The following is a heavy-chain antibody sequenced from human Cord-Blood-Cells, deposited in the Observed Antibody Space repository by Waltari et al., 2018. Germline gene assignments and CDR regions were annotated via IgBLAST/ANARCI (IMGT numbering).Heavy chain of an antibody. D-gene: IGHD6-13*01. CDR3: AKTGIAAAGTNGYMDV. Sequence: EVQLVESGGGLVQPGRSLRLSCAASGFTFDDYAMQWVRKAPGKGLEWVSGISWNSGSIGYADSGKGRFTISRDNAKNSLYLQMNSLRAEDMALYYCAKTGIAAAGTNGYMDVWGKGTTVTVSS. V-gene: IGHV3-9*03. CDR2: ISWNSGSI. J-gene: IGHJ6*03. CDR1: GFTFDDYA.